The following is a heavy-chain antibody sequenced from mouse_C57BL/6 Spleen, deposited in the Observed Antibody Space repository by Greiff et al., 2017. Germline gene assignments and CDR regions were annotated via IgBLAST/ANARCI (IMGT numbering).Heavy chain of an antibody. CDR3: ARGRLSTALYYFDY. CDR2: INPSNGGT. CDR1: GYTFTSYW. J-gene: IGHJ2*01. Sequence: VQLQQPGTELVKPGASVKLSCKASGYTFTSYWMHWVKQRPGQGLEWIGNINPSNGGTTYNEKFKSKATLTVDKSSSTAYMPLSSLTSEDSAVYYCARGRLSTALYYFDYWGQGTTLTVSS. D-gene: IGHD1-2*01. V-gene: IGHV1-53*01.